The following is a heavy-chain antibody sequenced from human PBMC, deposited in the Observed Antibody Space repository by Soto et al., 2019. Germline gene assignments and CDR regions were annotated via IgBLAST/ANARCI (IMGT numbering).Heavy chain of an antibody. Sequence: EVQLVESGGGLVQPGGSLRLSCAASGFTFSSYSMSWVRQAPGKGLEWVSYVSYTSTIYYLDSVKGRFAISRDNAESSLYLQMNSLRAEDTALYYCARSIPAGGTNAFDIWGQGTMVTVSS. CDR1: GFTFSSYS. CDR3: ARSIPAGGTNAFDI. D-gene: IGHD6-13*01. CDR2: VSYTSTI. J-gene: IGHJ3*02. V-gene: IGHV3-48*01.